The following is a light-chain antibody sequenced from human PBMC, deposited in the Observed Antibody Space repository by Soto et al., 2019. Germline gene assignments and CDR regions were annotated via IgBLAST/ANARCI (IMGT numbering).Light chain of an antibody. CDR1: QSISSY. J-gene: IGKJ2*01. CDR3: QQYDSYPYT. Sequence: DIQMTQSPSSLSASVGDRVTITCRASQSISSYLNWYQQRPGKAPKFLIYAASTLQSGVPSRFSGSGSGTEFTLSISSLQPDDFATYYCQQYDSYPYTFGQGTKVDIK. CDR2: AAS. V-gene: IGKV1-16*01.